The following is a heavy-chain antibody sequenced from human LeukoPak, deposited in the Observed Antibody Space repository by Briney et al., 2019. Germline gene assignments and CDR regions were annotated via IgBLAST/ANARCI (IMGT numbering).Heavy chain of an antibody. Sequence: GESLKISCKGSGYSFTSYWIGWVRPMPGKGLEWMGIIYPGDSDTRYSPSFQRQVTISADKSISTAYLQWSSLKASDTAMYYCARLPPQDGYNGNHWGQGTLVTVSS. CDR3: ARLPPQDGYNGNH. V-gene: IGHV5-51*01. J-gene: IGHJ5*02. D-gene: IGHD5-24*01. CDR2: IYPGDSDT. CDR1: GYSFTSYW.